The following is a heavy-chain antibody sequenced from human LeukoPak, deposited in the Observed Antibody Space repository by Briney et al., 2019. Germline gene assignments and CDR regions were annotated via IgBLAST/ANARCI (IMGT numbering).Heavy chain of an antibody. D-gene: IGHD1-26*01. CDR2: IYYSGST. V-gene: IGHV4-39*02. CDR3: ARDSLGVRGELLGGFDY. Sequence: PSETLSLTCTVSGGSISSSSYYWGWIRQPPGKGLEWIGSIYYSGSTYYNPSLKSRVTISVDTSKNQFSLKLSSVTAADTAVYYCARDSLGVRGELLGGFDYWGQGTLVTVSS. J-gene: IGHJ4*02. CDR1: GGSISSSSYY.